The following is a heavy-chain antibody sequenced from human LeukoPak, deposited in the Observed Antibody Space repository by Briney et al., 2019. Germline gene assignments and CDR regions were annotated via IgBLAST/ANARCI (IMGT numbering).Heavy chain of an antibody. V-gene: IGHV5-10-1*01. CDR1: GYSFTSSW. CDR3: ARHGDNDYGAY. J-gene: IGHJ4*02. D-gene: IGHD3-3*01. CDR2: INPSDSYT. Sequence: LGESLKISCKGSGYSFTSSWISWVRQLPGKGLEWLGRINPSDSYTNHNPSFQGHVTISADRSISTAYLQWSSLKASDTAMYYCARHGDNDYGAYWGQGTLVTVSS.